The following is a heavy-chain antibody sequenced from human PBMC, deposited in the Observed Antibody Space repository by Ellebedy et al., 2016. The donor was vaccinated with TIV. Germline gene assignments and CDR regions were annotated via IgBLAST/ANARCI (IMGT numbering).Heavy chain of an antibody. Sequence: PGGSLRLSCAASGFIFSSYAMHWVRQAPGKGLEWLALVSSDGNIKHYADSVKGRFTISRDNSKNTLIVDMNSLRPEDTAVYYCAKGATILGSIVGSWGQGTLVSVSS. CDR3: AKGATILGSIVGS. CDR1: GFIFSSYA. CDR2: VSSDGNIK. V-gene: IGHV3-30*18. D-gene: IGHD5-24*01. J-gene: IGHJ4*02.